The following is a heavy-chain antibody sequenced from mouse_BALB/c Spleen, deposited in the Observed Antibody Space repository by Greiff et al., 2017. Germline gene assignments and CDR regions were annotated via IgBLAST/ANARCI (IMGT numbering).Heavy chain of an antibody. CDR1: GFTFSSYA. CDR3: ARSHDGYYYFDY. J-gene: IGHJ2*01. Sequence: EVKLEESGGGLVKPGGSLKLSCAASGFTFSSYAMSWVRQSPEKRLEWVAEISSGGSYTYYPDTVTGRFTISRDNAKNTLYLEMSSLRSEDTAMYYCARSHDGYYYFDYWGQGTTLTVSS. D-gene: IGHD2-3*01. V-gene: IGHV5-9-4*01. CDR2: ISSGGSYT.